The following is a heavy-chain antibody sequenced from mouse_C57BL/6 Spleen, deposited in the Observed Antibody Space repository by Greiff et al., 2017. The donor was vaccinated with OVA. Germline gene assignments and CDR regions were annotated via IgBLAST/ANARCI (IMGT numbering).Heavy chain of an antibody. D-gene: IGHD1-1*02. CDR2: INPGSGGT. J-gene: IGHJ3*01. CDR1: GYAFTNYL. Sequence: QVQLQQSGAELVRPGTSVKVSCKASGYAFTNYLIEWVKQRPGQGLEWIGVINPGSGGTNYNEKFKGKATLTADKSSSTAYMQLSSLTSEDSAVYFCARGWDSSWFAYWGQGTLVTVSA. V-gene: IGHV1-54*01. CDR3: ARGWDSSWFAY.